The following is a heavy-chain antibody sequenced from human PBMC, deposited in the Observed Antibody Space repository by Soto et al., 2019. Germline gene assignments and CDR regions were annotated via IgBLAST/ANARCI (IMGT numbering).Heavy chain of an antibody. CDR1: GYTFTSYY. CDR3: ARHNSQWPNWFDP. Sequence: ASVKVSCKASGYTFTSYYMHWVRQAPGEGLEWVGIISRYDGNTDYAHKFRGRVTMTTDTSTNTAYMDLRSLRSGDTAVYYCARHNSQWPNWFDPWGQGTPVTVSS. CDR2: ISRYDGNT. V-gene: IGHV1-46*01. J-gene: IGHJ5*02. D-gene: IGHD1-1*01.